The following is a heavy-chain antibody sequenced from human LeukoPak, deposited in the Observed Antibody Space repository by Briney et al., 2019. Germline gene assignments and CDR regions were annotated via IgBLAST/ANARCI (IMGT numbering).Heavy chain of an antibody. CDR3: AREARDDFWSGQRRYGMDV. J-gene: IGHJ6*02. CDR2: IYYSGST. Sequence: KTSETLSLTCTVSGGSISSYYWSWIRQPPGKGLEWIGYIYYSGSTNYNPSLKSRVTISVDTSKNQFSLKLSSVTAADTAVYYCAREARDDFWSGQRRYGMDVWGQGTTVTVSS. V-gene: IGHV4-59*01. CDR1: GGSISSYY. D-gene: IGHD3-3*01.